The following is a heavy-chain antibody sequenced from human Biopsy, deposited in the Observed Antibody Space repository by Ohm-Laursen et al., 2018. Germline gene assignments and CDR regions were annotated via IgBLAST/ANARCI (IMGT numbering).Heavy chain of an antibody. Sequence: SLRLSCTASGFTFADHVMHWVRQAPPKGLEWVSGISWDGGSEGYADSVRGRFTISRDNAKNSLFLQMNSLTTEDTALYYCVRGYSSSWSGYLDHWGQGTLVTVSS. CDR2: ISWDGGSE. D-gene: IGHD3-3*01. V-gene: IGHV3-9*01. J-gene: IGHJ4*02. CDR3: VRGYSSSWSGYLDH. CDR1: GFTFADHV.